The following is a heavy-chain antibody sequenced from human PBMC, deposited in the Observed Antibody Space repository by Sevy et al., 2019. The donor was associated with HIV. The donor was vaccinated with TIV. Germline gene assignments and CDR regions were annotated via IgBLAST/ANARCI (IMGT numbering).Heavy chain of an antibody. CDR1: GFTFSNAW. Sequence: PGGSLRLSCAASGFTFSNAWMSWVRQAPGKGLEWVGRIKSKTDGGTTDYAAPVKGRFTISRDDSKNTLYLQMNSLKTEDTAVYYCTTDKTPTPQKLRPYCSSTSCPKGLDWFDPWGQGTLVTVSS. V-gene: IGHV3-15*01. CDR2: IKSKTDGGTT. D-gene: IGHD2-2*01. J-gene: IGHJ5*02. CDR3: TTDKTPTPQKLRPYCSSTSCPKGLDWFDP.